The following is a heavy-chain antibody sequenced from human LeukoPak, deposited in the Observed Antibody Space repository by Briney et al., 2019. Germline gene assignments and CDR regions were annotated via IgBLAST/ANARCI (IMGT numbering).Heavy chain of an antibody. CDR1: GFTFSSYG. V-gene: IGHV3-23*01. J-gene: IGHJ4*02. CDR3: AKSGSEYYDILTGYVF. CDR2: IRGSGGST. Sequence: PGGSLRLSCAASGFTFSSYGMSWVRQAPGKGLEWVSAIRGSGGSTYYADSVKGRFTISRDNSKNTLYLRMNSLRAEDTAVYYCAKSGSEYYDILTGYVFWGQGTLVTVSS. D-gene: IGHD3-9*01.